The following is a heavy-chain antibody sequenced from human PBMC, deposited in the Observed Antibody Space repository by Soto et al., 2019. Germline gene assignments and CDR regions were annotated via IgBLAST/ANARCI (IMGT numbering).Heavy chain of an antibody. D-gene: IGHD6-19*01. CDR1: GYSFTNYG. V-gene: IGHV1-18*01. CDR3: ARDRGVAPPVAGNTHYYYYMDV. J-gene: IGHJ6*03. CDR2: ISAYNGNT. Sequence: QDQLVQSGVEVKKPGASVKVSCKASGYSFTNYGITWVRQAPGQGVEWMGWISAYNGNTNYAQKFQGRVTMTTDASTSTAYLELRSLKSDDTAVYYCARDRGVAPPVAGNTHYYYYMDVWGKVTTGTVSS.